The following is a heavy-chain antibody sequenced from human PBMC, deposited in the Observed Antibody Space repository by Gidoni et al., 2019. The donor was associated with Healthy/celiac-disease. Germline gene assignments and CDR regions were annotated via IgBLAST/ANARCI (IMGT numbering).Heavy chain of an antibody. Sequence: QVQLQQWGAGLLKPSETLSLTCAVYGGSFSGYYWSWIRQPPGKGLEWIGEINHSGSTNYNPSLKSRVTISVDTSKNQFSLKLSSVTAADTAVYYCARGTYYDSSGPIGRDYYYGMDVWGQGTTVTVSS. CDR1: GGSFSGYY. D-gene: IGHD3-22*01. V-gene: IGHV4-34*01. J-gene: IGHJ6*02. CDR2: INHSGST. CDR3: ARGTYYDSSGPIGRDYYYGMDV.